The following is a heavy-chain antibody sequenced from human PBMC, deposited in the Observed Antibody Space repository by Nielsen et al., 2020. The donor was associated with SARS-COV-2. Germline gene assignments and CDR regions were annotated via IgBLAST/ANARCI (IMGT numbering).Heavy chain of an antibody. CDR3: ARRYSSSWYPFDY. CDR1: GGTFSSYT. J-gene: IGHJ4*02. Sequence: SVKVSCKASGGTFSSYTISWVRQAPGQGLEWMGRIIPILGIANYAQKFQGRVTITADKSTSTAYMELSSLRSEDTAVYYCARRYSSSWYPFDYWGQGTLVTVSS. CDR2: IIPILGIA. D-gene: IGHD6-13*01. V-gene: IGHV1-69*02.